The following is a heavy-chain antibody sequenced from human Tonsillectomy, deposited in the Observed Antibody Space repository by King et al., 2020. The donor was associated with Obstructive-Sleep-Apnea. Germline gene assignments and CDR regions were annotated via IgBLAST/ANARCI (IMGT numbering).Heavy chain of an antibody. J-gene: IGHJ4*02. CDR3: ATPTDGYKVH. CDR2: ISSRSSYK. V-gene: IGHV3-11*06. D-gene: IGHD5-24*01. Sequence: VQLVESGGGLVKPGGSLRLSCAASGFTFSNYYISCIRQAPGKGLEWVSHISSRSSYKNYADSVKGRFTISRDNAKNSLYLQMNSLRAEDTAVYYCATPTDGYKVHWGQGTLVAVSS. CDR1: GFTFSNYY.